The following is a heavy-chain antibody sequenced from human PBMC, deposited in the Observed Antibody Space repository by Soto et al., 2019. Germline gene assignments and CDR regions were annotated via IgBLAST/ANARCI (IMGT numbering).Heavy chain of an antibody. J-gene: IGHJ6*02. CDR2: INHSGST. CDR1: GGSFSGYY. V-gene: IGHV4-34*01. D-gene: IGHD1-26*01. CDR3: ARGRSGVGATTRYYYYYSMDV. Sequence: SETLSLTCTVYGGSFSGYYWSWIRQPPGKGLEWIGEINHSGSTNYNPSLKSRVTISVDTSKNQFSLKLSSVTAADTAVYYCARGRSGVGATTRYYYYYSMDVWGQGTTVTVS.